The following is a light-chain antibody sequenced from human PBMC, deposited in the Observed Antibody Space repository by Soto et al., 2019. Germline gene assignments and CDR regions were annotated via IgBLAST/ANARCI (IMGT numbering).Light chain of an antibody. CDR3: QQYNSYPWT. CDR2: AAS. V-gene: IGKV1-5*01. J-gene: IGKJ1*01. CDR1: QSINTW. Sequence: DIQMTQSPSTLPASIGDRVIITCRASQSINTWLAWYQQKPGKAPNLLIYAASSLQSGVPSRFSGSGSGTEFTLTISSLQPEDFATYYCQQYNSYPWTFGQGTKVDIK.